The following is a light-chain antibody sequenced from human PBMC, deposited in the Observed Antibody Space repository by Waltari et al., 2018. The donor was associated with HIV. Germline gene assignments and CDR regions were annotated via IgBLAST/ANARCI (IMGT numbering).Light chain of an antibody. CDR3: QSYDSGLSAYV. CDR2: GNT. J-gene: IGLJ1*01. CDR1: SSNIGAGYD. Sequence: QSVLTQPPSVSGAPGQRVTISCTGSSSNIGAGYDVHWFQQLPGTAPKLLIYGNTSRPSGVPDRFSGSKSGTSASLAITGLQAEDEGDYYCQSYDSGLSAYVFGTGTKVTVL. V-gene: IGLV1-40*01.